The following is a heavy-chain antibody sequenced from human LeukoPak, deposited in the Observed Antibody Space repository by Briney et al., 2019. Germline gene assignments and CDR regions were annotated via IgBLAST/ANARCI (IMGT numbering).Heavy chain of an antibody. V-gene: IGHV4-38-2*02. CDR3: ARGIVVGATEHDAFDI. Sequence: SETLPLTCTVSGYSISSGYYWGWIRQPPGKGLEWIGSIYHSGSTYYNPSLKSRVTISVDTSKNQFSLKLSSVTAADTAVYYCARGIVVGATEHDAFDIWGQGTMVTVSS. D-gene: IGHD1-26*01. CDR2: IYHSGST. J-gene: IGHJ3*02. CDR1: GYSISSGYY.